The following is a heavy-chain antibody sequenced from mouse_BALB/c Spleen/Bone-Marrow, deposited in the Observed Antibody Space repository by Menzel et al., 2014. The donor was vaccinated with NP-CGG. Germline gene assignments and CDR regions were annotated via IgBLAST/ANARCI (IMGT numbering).Heavy chain of an antibody. D-gene: IGHD1-2*01. CDR3: ARGGYYGYYAMDY. CDR2: INPYNDGT. Sequence: EVQLQQSGPELVKPGASVKMSCKASGYTFTSYVMHWVKQKPGQGREWIGYINPYNDGTKYNEKFKGKATLTSDKSSSTAYMELSSLTSEDSAVYYCARGGYYGYYAMDYWGQGTSVTVSS. V-gene: IGHV1-14*01. J-gene: IGHJ4*01. CDR1: GYTFTSYV.